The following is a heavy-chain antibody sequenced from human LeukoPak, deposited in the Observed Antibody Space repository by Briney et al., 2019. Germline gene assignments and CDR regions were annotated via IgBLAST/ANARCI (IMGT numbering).Heavy chain of an antibody. CDR2: ISGSGGST. CDR1: GFTFSSYA. V-gene: IGHV3-23*01. CDR3: ATDGGPDLNYFDY. Sequence: GGSLRLSCAASGFTFSSYAMSWVRQAPGKGLEWVSAISGSGGSTYYADSVKGRFTISRDNSKNTLYLQMNSLRAEDTAVYYCATDGGPDLNYFDYWGQGTLVTVSS. J-gene: IGHJ4*02.